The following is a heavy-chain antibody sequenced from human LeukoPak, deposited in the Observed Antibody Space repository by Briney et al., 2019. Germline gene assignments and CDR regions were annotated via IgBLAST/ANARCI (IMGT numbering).Heavy chain of an antibody. Sequence: GASVKVSCKASGYTFTGYYMHWVRQAPGQGLEWMGWINPNSSGTNYAQKFQGRVTMTRDTSISTAYMELRSLRSDDTAVYYCARDRYYDSRDYSGYYGMDVWGQGTTVTVSS. CDR3: ARDRYYDSRDYSGYYGMDV. CDR2: INPNSSGT. D-gene: IGHD3-22*01. V-gene: IGHV1-2*02. CDR1: GYTFTGYY. J-gene: IGHJ6*02.